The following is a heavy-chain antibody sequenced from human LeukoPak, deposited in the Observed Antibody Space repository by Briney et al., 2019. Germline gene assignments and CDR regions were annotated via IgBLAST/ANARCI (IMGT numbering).Heavy chain of an antibody. V-gene: IGHV4-59*01. J-gene: IGHJ4*02. CDR2: IYYSGST. D-gene: IGHD3-22*01. CDR3: ARGLTTYYDRSGDDY. CDR1: GGSIGSYY. Sequence: PSETLSLTCTVSGGSIGSYYWSWIRQPPGKGLEWIGYIYYSGSTNYNPSLKSRVTISVDTSKNQFSLKLSSVTAADTAVYYCARGLTTYYDRSGDDYWGQGTLVTVSS.